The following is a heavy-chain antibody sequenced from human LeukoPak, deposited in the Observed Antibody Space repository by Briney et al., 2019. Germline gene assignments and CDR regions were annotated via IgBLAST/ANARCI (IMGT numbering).Heavy chain of an antibody. V-gene: IGHV3-7*01. J-gene: IGHJ4*02. CDR1: GFTFSSYW. Sequence: PGGSLRLSCAASGFTFSSYWMSWVRQAPGKGLEWVANIKQDGSEKYYVDSVKGRFTISRDNAKNSLYLQLNSLRAEDTAVYYCARDFLFYSSSSFGYWGQGTLVTVSS. CDR2: IKQDGSEK. D-gene: IGHD6-6*01. CDR3: ARDFLFYSSSSFGY.